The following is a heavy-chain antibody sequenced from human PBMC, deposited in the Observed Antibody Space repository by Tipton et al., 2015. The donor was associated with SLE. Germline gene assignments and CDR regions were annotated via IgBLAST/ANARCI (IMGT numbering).Heavy chain of an antibody. Sequence: TLSLTCTVSGGSISSGSYYWSRIRQPPGKGLEWIGYIYYSGSTNYSGSTNYNPSLKSRVTISLDTSKSQFSLKLSSVTAADTAVYYCARGGVLGFHPSAFDIWGQGTMVTVSS. V-gene: IGHV4-61*01. CDR1: GGSISSGSYY. CDR3: ARGGVLGFHPSAFDI. D-gene: IGHD3-10*01. CDR2: IYYSGSTNYSGST. J-gene: IGHJ3*02.